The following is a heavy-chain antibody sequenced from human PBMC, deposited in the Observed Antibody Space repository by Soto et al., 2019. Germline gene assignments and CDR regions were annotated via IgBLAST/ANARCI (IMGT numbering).Heavy chain of an antibody. Sequence: SSETLSLTRAVSGVTISTYYWSWIRQPPGKGLEWIGYNYHSGTTNYNPSLKSRVTISVDTSKNQFSLRLTSVTAADTAIYYCVREAYIGYGHAIDHWGQGTLVTVSS. D-gene: IGHD5-12*01. CDR2: NYHSGTT. CDR3: VREAYIGYGHAIDH. J-gene: IGHJ4*02. V-gene: IGHV4-59*01. CDR1: GVTISTYY.